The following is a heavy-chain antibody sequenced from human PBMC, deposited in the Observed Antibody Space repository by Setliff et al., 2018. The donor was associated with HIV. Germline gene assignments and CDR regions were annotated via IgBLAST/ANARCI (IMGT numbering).Heavy chain of an antibody. CDR1: GYSISSGYY. CDR2: IYHSGST. CDR3: AQMSISASVYFDY. J-gene: IGHJ4*02. V-gene: IGHV4-38-2*02. D-gene: IGHD2-21*01. Sequence: SETLSLTCTVSGYSISSGYYWGWIRQPPGKGLEWIGSIYHSGSTYYNPSLKSRVTISVDTSKNQFSLKLSSVTAADTAVYFCAQMSISASVYFDYWGQGTLVTVS.